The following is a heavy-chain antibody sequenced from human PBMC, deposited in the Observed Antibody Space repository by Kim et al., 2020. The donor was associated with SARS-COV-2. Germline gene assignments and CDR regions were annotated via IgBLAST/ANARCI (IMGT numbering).Heavy chain of an antibody. CDR1: GFTFGDSW. CDR3: ATSMVRAAYDY. V-gene: IGHV3-7*03. J-gene: IGHJ4*02. Sequence: GGSLRLSCVASGFTFGDSWMAWVRQAPGKGLEWVANMNQDGSQRLYVDSVRGRFTISRDNAKNSVFLQMNSPRVEDSGVYYCATSMVRAAYDYWGQGTLVTVSS. CDR2: MNQDGSQR. D-gene: IGHD3-10*01.